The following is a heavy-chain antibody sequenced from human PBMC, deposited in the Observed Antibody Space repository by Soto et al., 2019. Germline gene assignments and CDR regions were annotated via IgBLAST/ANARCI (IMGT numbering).Heavy chain of an antibody. D-gene: IGHD2-2*01. CDR3: ASLGYCSSTSCYGTNYYYYYYMDV. CDR2: IIPILGIA. Sequence: SVKVSCKASGGTFSSYTISWVRQAPGQGLEWMGRIIPILGIANYAQKFQGRVTITADKSTSTAYMELSSLRSEDTAVYYCASLGYCSSTSCYGTNYYYYYYMDVWGKGTTVTVSS. J-gene: IGHJ6*03. V-gene: IGHV1-69*02. CDR1: GGTFSSYT.